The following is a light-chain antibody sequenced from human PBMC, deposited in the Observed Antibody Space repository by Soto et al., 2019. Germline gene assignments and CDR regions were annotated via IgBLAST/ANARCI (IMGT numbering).Light chain of an antibody. CDR3: SSYAGSNIVV. CDR2: EVS. Sequence: QSALTQPPSASGSPGQSVTISCTGNSSDVGGYNYVFWYQQHPGKAPKLMIYEVSKRPSGVPDRFSGSKSGNTASLTVSGLQAEDETDYYCSSYAGSNIVVFGGGTKLTVL. V-gene: IGLV2-8*01. CDR1: SSDVGGYNY. J-gene: IGLJ2*01.